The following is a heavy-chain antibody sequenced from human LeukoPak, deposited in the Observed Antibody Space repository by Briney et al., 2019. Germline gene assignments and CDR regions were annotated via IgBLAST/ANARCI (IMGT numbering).Heavy chain of an antibody. CDR3: AKDITVHYDSSGANPFGPFDI. J-gene: IGHJ3*02. CDR1: GFTFDDYA. Sequence: PGRSLRLSCAASGFTFDDYAMHWVRQAPGKGLEWVSGISWNSGSIGYADSVKGRFTISRDNAKNSLYLQINSLRAEDTALYYCAKDITVHYDSSGANPFGPFDIWGQGTMVTVSS. V-gene: IGHV3-9*01. CDR2: ISWNSGSI. D-gene: IGHD3-22*01.